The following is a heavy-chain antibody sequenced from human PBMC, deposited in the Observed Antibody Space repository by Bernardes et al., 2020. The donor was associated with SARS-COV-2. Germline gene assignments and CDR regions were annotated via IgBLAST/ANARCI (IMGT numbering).Heavy chain of an antibody. CDR3: VRSAGWFGDFDY. Sequence: SESLSLTCTVSGGSISSGKYYWSWLLQPPGKGRESIGYIAYSESTSYNPSLKSRVTISVDASKNQFSLKLTSVTAADTAVYYCVRSAGWFGDFDYWGQGTLVTVSS. CDR1: GGSISSGKYY. V-gene: IGHV4-61*01. J-gene: IGHJ4*02. D-gene: IGHD3-10*01. CDR2: IAYSEST.